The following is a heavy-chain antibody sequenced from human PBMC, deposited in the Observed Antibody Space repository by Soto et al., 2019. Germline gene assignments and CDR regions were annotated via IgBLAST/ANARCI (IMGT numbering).Heavy chain of an antibody. J-gene: IGHJ5*02. D-gene: IGHD6-13*01. CDR2: IIPIFGTA. Sequence: ASVKVSFKASGGTFSSYAISWLRQAPGQGLEWMGGIIPIFGTANYAQKFQGRVTITADKSTSTAYMELSSLRSEDTAVYYCARAGGSSWYYNWFDPWGQGTLVTVSS. CDR3: ARAGGSSWYYNWFDP. V-gene: IGHV1-69*06. CDR1: GGTFSSYA.